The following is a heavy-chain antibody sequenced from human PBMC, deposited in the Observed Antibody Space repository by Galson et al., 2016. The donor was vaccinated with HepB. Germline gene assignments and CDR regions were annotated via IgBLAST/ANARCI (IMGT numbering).Heavy chain of an antibody. CDR1: GGSISPFF. D-gene: IGHD4-23*01. Sequence: ETLSLTCTVSGGSISPFFWSWIRQPPGKGLEWIAYIYYRGTTNYNPSPNSRVTKSLDTSKSQFPLKVTSVTAADTAVYYCARSYGGYAFDIWGQGKMVTVSS. CDR2: IYYRGTT. V-gene: IGHV4-59*01. J-gene: IGHJ3*02. CDR3: ARSYGGYAFDI.